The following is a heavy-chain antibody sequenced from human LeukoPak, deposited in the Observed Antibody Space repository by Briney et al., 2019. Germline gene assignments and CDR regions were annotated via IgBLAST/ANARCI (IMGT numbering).Heavy chain of an antibody. D-gene: IGHD3-3*01. J-gene: IGHJ5*02. V-gene: IGHV3-21*04. CDR1: GFIFSSYN. Sequence: GGSLRLSCAASGFIFSSYNMNWVRHATGEGLEWGSFISSSSSYIHYVDSVKGRYTISRDNSKNTLYLQMNSLSAEDTAVYYCATSRGYDFWSGYPLAPWGKGTLVTVSS. CDR2: ISSSSSYI. CDR3: ATSRGYDFWSGYPLAP.